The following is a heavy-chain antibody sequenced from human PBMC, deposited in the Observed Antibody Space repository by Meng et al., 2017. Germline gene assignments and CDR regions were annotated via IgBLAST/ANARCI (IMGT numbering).Heavy chain of an antibody. Sequence: VQSGFGLKEPVASVMGSCKASGYTFTSYAMNWVRQAPGQGLEWMGWINTNTGNPTYAQGFTGRFVFSLDTSVSTAYLQISSLKAEDTAVYYCARLVAGTFGQLFDPWGQGTLVTVSS. D-gene: IGHD2-15*01. CDR1: GYTFTSYA. CDR3: ARLVAGTFGQLFDP. V-gene: IGHV7-4-1*02. J-gene: IGHJ5*02. CDR2: INTNTGNP.